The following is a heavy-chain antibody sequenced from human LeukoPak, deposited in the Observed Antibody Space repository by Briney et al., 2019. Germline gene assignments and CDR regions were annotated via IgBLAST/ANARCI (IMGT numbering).Heavy chain of an antibody. CDR3: ARHDGNGSGRWDWLDP. V-gene: IGHV1-2*07. CDR1: GYTFNENY. D-gene: IGHD3-10*01. Sequence: ASVKVSCTASGYTFNENYLHWVRQAPGQGLEWMGSLNPINGDTKYAHPFNARVTMTMDTSVTTVYMELKSLTSDDTAVYYCARHDGNGSGRWDWLDPWGQGTLVTVSS. J-gene: IGHJ5*02. CDR2: LNPINGDT.